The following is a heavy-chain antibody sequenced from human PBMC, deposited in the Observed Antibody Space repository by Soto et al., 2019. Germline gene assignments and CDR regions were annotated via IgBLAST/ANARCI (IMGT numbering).Heavy chain of an antibody. CDR2: INPNSGGT. CDR3: ARAANSSSSGVFDY. D-gene: IGHD6-6*01. J-gene: IGHJ4*02. CDR1: GYTFTGYY. Sequence: ASVKVSCKASGYTFTGYYMHWVRQAPGQGLEWMGWINPNSGGTNYAQKFQGWVTMTRDTPISTAYMELSRLRSDDTAVYYCARAANSSSSGVFDYWGQGTLVTVSS. V-gene: IGHV1-2*04.